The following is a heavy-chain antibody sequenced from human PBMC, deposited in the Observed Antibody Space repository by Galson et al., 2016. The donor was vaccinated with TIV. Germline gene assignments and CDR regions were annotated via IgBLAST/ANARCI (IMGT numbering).Heavy chain of an antibody. Sequence: SLRLSCAASRFSFNTYWMSWLRQAPGKGLEWVSAIIGTTGDTSYTDSVKGRFTIPRDISENTLYLQMNSLWVEDSAMYYCAKVAVPGCSNMVFDSWGQGTLVTVSS. CDR1: RFSFNTYW. D-gene: IGHD6-19*01. CDR3: AKVAVPGCSNMVFDS. V-gene: IGHV3-23*01. CDR2: IIGTTGDT. J-gene: IGHJ4*02.